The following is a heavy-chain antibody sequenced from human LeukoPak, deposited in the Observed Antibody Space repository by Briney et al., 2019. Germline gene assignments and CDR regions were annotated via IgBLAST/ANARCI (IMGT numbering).Heavy chain of an antibody. CDR1: GFTFSSYS. CDR3: ARDGWIQLSGDAFDI. Sequence: PGGSLRLSCAASGFTFSSYSMNWVRQAPGKGLEWVSSISSSSSYIYYADSVKGRFTISRDNAKNSLYLQMNSLRAENTAVYYCARDGWIQLSGDAFDIWGQGTMVTVSS. CDR2: ISSSSSYI. V-gene: IGHV3-21*01. J-gene: IGHJ3*02. D-gene: IGHD5-18*01.